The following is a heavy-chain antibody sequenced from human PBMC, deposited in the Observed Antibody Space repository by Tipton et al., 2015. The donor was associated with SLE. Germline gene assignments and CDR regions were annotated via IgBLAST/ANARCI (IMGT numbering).Heavy chain of an antibody. CDR2: IKQDGSEK. CDR3: ARATCITMVRGVIPYFDY. D-gene: IGHD3-10*01. Sequence: SLRLSCAASGFTFSSYWMSWVRQAPGKGLEWVANIKQDGSEKYYVDSVKGRFTISRDNAKNSLYLQMNSLRAEDTAVYYCARATCITMVRGVIPYFDYWGQGTLVTVSS. V-gene: IGHV3-7*01. J-gene: IGHJ4*02. CDR1: GFTFSSYW.